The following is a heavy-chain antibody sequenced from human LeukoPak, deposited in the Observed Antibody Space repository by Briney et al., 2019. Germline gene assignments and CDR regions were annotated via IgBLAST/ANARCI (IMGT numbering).Heavy chain of an antibody. V-gene: IGHV4-39*01. CDR2: IYYSGTT. CDR3: ARPIGALDI. Sequence: PSETLSLTCTVSGGSISSSSYYWGWIRQPPGKGLEWIGSIYYSGTTYYNPSLKSRVTISVDTSKNQFSLKLSSVTAADTAVYYCARPIGALDIWGQGTMVTVSS. CDR1: GGSISSSSYY. J-gene: IGHJ3*02.